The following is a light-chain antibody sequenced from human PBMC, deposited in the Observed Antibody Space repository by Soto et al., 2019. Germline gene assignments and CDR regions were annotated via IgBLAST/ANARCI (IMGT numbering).Light chain of an antibody. V-gene: IGKV3-11*01. CDR1: QSVSSD. CDR2: DAS. CDR3: QQRSHWPRT. Sequence: EIVLTQYPATLSLSPGERSTLSCRASQSVSSDLAWYQQKPGQAPRLLIYDASNRATGIPARFSGSGSGTDLTVAISSLEPEDFAVYYCQQRSHWPRTFGQGTKLEIK. J-gene: IGKJ2*01.